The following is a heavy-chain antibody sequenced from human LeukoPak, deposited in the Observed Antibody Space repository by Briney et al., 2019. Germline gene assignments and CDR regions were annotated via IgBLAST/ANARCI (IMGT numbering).Heavy chain of an antibody. CDR1: GYTFTVYY. Sequence: GASGSVSLTASGYTFTVYYMNWVRQGQGQGGEWVGWINPNSGGTNYAQTFQRRVTMTRDTSISTAYMELSRLRSDDTAVYYCARGASGVYTVTTSWFDPWGQGTLVTVSS. CDR3: ARGASGVYTVTTSWFDP. V-gene: IGHV1-2*02. J-gene: IGHJ5*02. D-gene: IGHD4-17*01. CDR2: INPNSGGT.